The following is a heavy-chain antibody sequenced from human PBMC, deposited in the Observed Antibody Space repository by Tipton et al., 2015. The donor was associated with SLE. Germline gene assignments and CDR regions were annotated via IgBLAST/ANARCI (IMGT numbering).Heavy chain of an antibody. CDR2: IYHSGST. D-gene: IGHD1-26*01. J-gene: IGHJ3*02. Sequence: SLRLSCAVSGGSISSSNWWSWVRQPPGKGLEWIGEIYHSGSTNYNPSLKSRVTISVDTSKNQFSLKLSSVTAADTAVYYCAREVGATHHDAFDIWGQGTMVTVSS. CDR1: GGSISSSNW. V-gene: IGHV4-4*02. CDR3: AREVGATHHDAFDI.